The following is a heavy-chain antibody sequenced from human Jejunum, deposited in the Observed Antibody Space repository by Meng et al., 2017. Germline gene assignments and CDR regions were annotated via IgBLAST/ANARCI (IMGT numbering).Heavy chain of an antibody. Sequence: EVQLVESGGGLVQPGGSLRRSCAASGFTVSTYWMHWVRQAPGKGLVWFSRINSDGTSTAYADSVKGRFTISSDHAKNTLYPQMNSLRADDTAVYYCARGSPGYANSYSDYWGQGTLVTVSS. CDR1: GFTVSTYW. CDR3: ARGSPGYANSYSDY. D-gene: IGHD2-2*01. J-gene: IGHJ4*02. CDR2: INSDGTST. V-gene: IGHV3-74*03.